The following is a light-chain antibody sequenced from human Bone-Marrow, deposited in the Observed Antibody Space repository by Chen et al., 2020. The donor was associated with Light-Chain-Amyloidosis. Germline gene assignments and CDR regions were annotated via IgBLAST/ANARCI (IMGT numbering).Light chain of an antibody. CDR3: QVWDSSSDHWV. V-gene: IGLV3-21*02. CDR2: DDS. J-gene: IGLJ3*02. Sequence: SYVLTQPPSVSVAPGQTARITCERNNIATKSVHWYQQRPGQAPGVVVYDDSERPSGIPERFSGSNSGNTATLTISRVEAGDEADYYCQVWDSSSDHWVFGGGTKLTVI. CDR1: NIATKS.